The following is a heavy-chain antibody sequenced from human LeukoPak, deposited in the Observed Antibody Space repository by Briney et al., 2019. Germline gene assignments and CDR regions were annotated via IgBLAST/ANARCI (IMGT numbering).Heavy chain of an antibody. D-gene: IGHD2-8*01. CDR3: ARDNDFDY. Sequence: ASVKVSCKASGYTFTGYYMHWVRQAPGQGLEWMGWINPKSGGTNYAQKFQGRVTMTRDMSTSTVYMELSSLRSEDTAVYYCARDNDFDYWGQGTLVTVSS. CDR2: INPKSGGT. V-gene: IGHV1-2*02. CDR1: GYTFTGYY. J-gene: IGHJ4*02.